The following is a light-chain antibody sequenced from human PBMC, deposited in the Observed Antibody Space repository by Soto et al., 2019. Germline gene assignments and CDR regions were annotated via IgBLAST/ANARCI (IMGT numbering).Light chain of an antibody. CDR2: EVS. CDR3: SSYTTTNTLYV. CDR1: RSDVGGYNF. V-gene: IGLV2-14*01. J-gene: IGLJ1*01. Sequence: QSVLTQPASVSGSPGQSITISCTGTRSDVGGYNFVSWYQQHPGKAPKLMIYEVSNRPSGVSNRFSGSKSGNTASLTISGLQAEDEADYYCSSYTTTNTLYVFGTGTKLTVL.